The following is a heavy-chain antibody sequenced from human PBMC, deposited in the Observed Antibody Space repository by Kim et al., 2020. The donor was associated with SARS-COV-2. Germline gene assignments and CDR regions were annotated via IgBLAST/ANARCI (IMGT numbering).Heavy chain of an antibody. Sequence: TNSNPSLKSRVSMSLDTSKKQFSLKLSSVTAADTAVYYCARDGSNWPFDYWGQGTLVTVSS. J-gene: IGHJ4*02. CDR3: ARDGSNWPFDY. CDR2: T. V-gene: IGHV4-4*07. D-gene: IGHD1-20*01.